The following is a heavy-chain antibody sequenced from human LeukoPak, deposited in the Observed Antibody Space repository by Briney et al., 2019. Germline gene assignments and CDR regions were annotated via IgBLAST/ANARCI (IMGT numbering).Heavy chain of an antibody. V-gene: IGHV1-18*01. CDR2: ISAYNGNT. D-gene: IGHD3-22*01. J-gene: IGHJ6*02. CDR3: ARGSYDSSGYYGYYYGMDV. CDR1: AGTYTSDY. Sequence: GASVKVSCKASAGTYTSDYSSLGRRAPGQGLEWMVWISAYNGNTNYAQKLQGRVTMTTDTSTSTAYMELRSLRSDDTAVYYCARGSYDSSGYYGYYYGMDVWGQGTTVTVSS.